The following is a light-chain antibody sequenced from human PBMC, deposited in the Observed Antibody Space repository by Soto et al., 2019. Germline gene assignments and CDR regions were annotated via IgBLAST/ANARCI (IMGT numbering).Light chain of an antibody. CDR2: EGR. CDR1: SSDVGSYNL. J-gene: IGLJ1*01. CDR3: CSYAGSSTYV. V-gene: IGLV2-23*01. Sequence: QSALTQPASVSGSPGQSITISCTRTSSDVGSYNLVSWYQQHPGKAPKLMIYEGRKRPSGVSNRFSGSKSGNTASLTISGLQAEDEADYYCCSYAGSSTYVFGTGTKLTVL.